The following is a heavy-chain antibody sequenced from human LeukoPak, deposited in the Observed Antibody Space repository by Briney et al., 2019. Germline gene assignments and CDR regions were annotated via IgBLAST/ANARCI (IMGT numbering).Heavy chain of an antibody. CDR3: ARSTGADYGV. V-gene: IGHV4-34*01. D-gene: IGHD4-17*01. J-gene: IGHJ4*02. CDR2: INHSGST. Sequence: SETLSLTCAVYGGSFSGYYWSWIRQPPGKGLEWIGEINHSGSTNYNPSLKSRVTISVDTSKNQFSLKLSSVTAADTAVYYCARSTGADYGVWGQGTLVTVSS. CDR1: GGSFSGYY.